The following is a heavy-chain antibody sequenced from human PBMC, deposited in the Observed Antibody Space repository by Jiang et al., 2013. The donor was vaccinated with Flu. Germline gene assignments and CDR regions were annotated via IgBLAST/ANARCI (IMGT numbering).Heavy chain of an antibody. J-gene: IGHJ3*02. CDR3: ARDMGGGSTRWSAFDI. CDR2: LSWNSGAV. D-gene: IGHD3-16*01. V-gene: IGHV3-9*01. CDR1: GFSFGDYA. Sequence: QLVESGGGLVQPGRSLRLSCRASGFSFGDYAMHWVRQAPGKGLEWVSGLSWNSGAVGYADSVKGRFTISRDNAKNSLYLEMNSLTPDDTALYYCARDMGGGSTRWSAFDIWGQGTMVTVSS.